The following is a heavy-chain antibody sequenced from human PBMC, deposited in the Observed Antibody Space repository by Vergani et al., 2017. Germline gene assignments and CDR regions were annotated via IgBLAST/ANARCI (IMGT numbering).Heavy chain of an antibody. CDR3: VLVYLAVAVNWYFDL. D-gene: IGHD6-19*01. V-gene: IGHV3-30*03. J-gene: IGHJ2*01. CDR1: GFTFSSYG. Sequence: QVQLVESGGGVVQPGRSLRLSCAASGFTFSSYGMHWVRQAPGKGLEWVAVISYDGSNKYYADSVKGRFTISRDNSKNTLYLQMSSLRAEDTAVYYCVLVYLAVAVNWYFDLWGRGTLVTVSS. CDR2: ISYDGSNK.